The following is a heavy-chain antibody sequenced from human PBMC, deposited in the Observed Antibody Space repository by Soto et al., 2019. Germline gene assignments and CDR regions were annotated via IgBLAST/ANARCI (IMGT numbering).Heavy chain of an antibody. D-gene: IGHD2-8*01. V-gene: IGHV1-18*01. CDR2: ISAYDGKT. CDR3: AKRGYCTNGVCYTDNWFDP. J-gene: IGHJ5*02. CDR1: GYTFTSHG. Sequence: ASVKVSCKASGYTFTSHGISWVRQAPGQGLEWMGWISAYDGKTNFSQNFQGRVTVTTDTSTSTAYMEVRSLRSDDTAVYYCAKRGYCTNGVCYTDNWFDPWGQGTLVTVSS.